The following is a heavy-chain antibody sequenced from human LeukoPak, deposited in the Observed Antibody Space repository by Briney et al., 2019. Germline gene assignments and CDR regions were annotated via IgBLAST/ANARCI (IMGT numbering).Heavy chain of an antibody. CDR2: IIPILGIA. V-gene: IGHV1-69*04. Sequence: ASVKVSCKASGGTFSSYAISWVRQAPGQGLEWMGRIIPILGIANTAQKFQDRVTITADKSTSTVYMEMSSLRFEDTAVYYCAREQSGTTVVTKYDPWGQGTLVTVSS. CDR1: GGTFSSYA. D-gene: IGHD4-23*01. CDR3: AREQSGTTVVTKYDP. J-gene: IGHJ5*02.